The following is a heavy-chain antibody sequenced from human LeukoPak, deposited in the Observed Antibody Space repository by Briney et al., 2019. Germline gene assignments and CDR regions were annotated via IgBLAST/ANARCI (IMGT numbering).Heavy chain of an antibody. CDR2: MYHSGIT. CDR1: SYSINSAYY. D-gene: IGHD3-10*01. Sequence: PSETLSLPCAVSSYSINSAYYWGWIRQPPGKGLEWIASMYHSGITYYNSSLKSRATISVDTSKNQFSLKLNSVTAADTSVYYCARLTPGKNWFDPWGHGTLVTVSS. V-gene: IGHV4-38-2*01. CDR3: ARLTPGKNWFDP. J-gene: IGHJ5*02.